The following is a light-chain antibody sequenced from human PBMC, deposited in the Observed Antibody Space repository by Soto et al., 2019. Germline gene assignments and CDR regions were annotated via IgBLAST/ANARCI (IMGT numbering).Light chain of an antibody. J-gene: IGKJ5*01. CDR3: QQYGSSPLIT. Sequence: EIVLTQPPGTLSLYPGQRATLSCRASQRLSASDIACYQQKPGQAPKFLIYGVSSRATGIPDRFSGSGSGTDFTLTISRLEPEDFAVYHCQQYGSSPLITFGQGTRLEIK. CDR1: QRLSASD. CDR2: GVS. V-gene: IGKV3-20*01.